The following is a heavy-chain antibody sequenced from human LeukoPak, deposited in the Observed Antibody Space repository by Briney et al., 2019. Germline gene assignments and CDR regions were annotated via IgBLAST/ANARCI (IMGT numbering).Heavy chain of an antibody. V-gene: IGHV1-69*04. D-gene: IGHD3-10*01. J-gene: IGHJ4*02. CDR3: ARESERITMPQYYFDY. CDR2: IIPIFGIA. Sequence: EASVKVSCKASGGTFSSYAISWVRQVPGQGLEWMGMIIPIFGIANYAQKFQGRVTITADKSTSTAYMELSSLRSEDTAVYYCARESERITMPQYYFDYWGQGTLVTVSS. CDR1: GGTFSSYA.